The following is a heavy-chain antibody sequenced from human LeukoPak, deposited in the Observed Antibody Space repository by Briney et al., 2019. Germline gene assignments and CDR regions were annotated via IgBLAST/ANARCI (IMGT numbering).Heavy chain of an antibody. Sequence: SETLSLTCTVSGGSISSSSYYWGWIRQPPGKGLEWIGSIYYSGSTYYNPSLKSRVTISVDTSKNQFSLKLSSVTAADTAVYYCARDSYSGTATAYWGQGTLVTVSS. CDR3: ARDSYSGTATAY. D-gene: IGHD1-26*01. CDR2: IYYSGST. J-gene: IGHJ4*02. V-gene: IGHV4-39*07. CDR1: GGSISSSSYY.